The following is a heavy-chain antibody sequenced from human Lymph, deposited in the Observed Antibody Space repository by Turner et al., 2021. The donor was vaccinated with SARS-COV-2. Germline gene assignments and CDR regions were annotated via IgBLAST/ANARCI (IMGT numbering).Heavy chain of an antibody. Sequence: QVQLLESVGGVVQPGRSLRLSCAASGFTFSNYGMHWVRQAPGKGLEWVAVIWYDGSNKYYADSVKGRFTISRDNSKNTLFLQMNSLRAEDTAVYYCAREGDPVAGGMDVWGQGTTVTVSS. CDR2: IWYDGSNK. J-gene: IGHJ6*02. D-gene: IGHD2-15*01. V-gene: IGHV3-33*01. CDR3: AREGDPVAGGMDV. CDR1: GFTFSNYG.